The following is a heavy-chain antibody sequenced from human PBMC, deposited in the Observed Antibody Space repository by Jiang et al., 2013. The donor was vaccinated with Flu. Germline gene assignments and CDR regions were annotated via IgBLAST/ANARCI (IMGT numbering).Heavy chain of an antibody. J-gene: IGHJ4*02. CDR2: IYYMGAP. V-gene: IGHV4-31*02. D-gene: IGHD5-12*01. CDR3: ARGSGYDPLDY. Sequence: LEWIGYIYYMGAPTTTVPPTSRVTISVDTSKNQFSLKLSSVTAADTAVYYCARGSGYDPLDYWGQGTLVTVSS.